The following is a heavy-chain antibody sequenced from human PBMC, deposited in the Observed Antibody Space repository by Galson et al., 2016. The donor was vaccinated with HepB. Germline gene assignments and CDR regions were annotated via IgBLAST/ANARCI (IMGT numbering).Heavy chain of an antibody. CDR2: INTNTGNP. Sequence: VKVSCKASGYSFTTYTMNWVRQAPGQGLEWMGWINTNTGNPTYAQGFTGRFVFSLDTSVSTAYLQISSLKAEDTAVYYCARDPSVRLLRHFDLWGRGTLVTVSS. CDR1: GYSFTTYT. J-gene: IGHJ2*01. V-gene: IGHV7-4-1*02. CDR3: ARDPSVRLLRHFDL. D-gene: IGHD6-25*01.